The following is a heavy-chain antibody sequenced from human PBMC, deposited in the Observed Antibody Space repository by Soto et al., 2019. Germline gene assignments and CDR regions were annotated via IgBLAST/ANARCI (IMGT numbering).Heavy chain of an antibody. CDR1: GITFEDYA. Sequence: PGGSLRLPCAASGITFEDYAMHWVRHAPGKGLEWVASISWNSGNIGFADSVNGRFTISRDNAKNSLYLQMNSLRAEDTAFYYCAKHQDLTCGGDCESGFDYWGQGTLVTVSS. CDR3: AKHQDLTCGGDCESGFDY. V-gene: IGHV3-9*01. D-gene: IGHD2-21*02. J-gene: IGHJ4*02. CDR2: ISWNSGNI.